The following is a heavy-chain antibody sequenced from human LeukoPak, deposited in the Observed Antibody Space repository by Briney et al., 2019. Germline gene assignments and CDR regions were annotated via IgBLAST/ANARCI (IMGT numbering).Heavy chain of an antibody. CDR3: AKGSRWFGP. Sequence: SETLYLTCSVSGGSISNYFWTWLRQPPGKGLEWIGRIYVTGSTIYNPSLKSRVTMSVDRSKNQFSLILNSVTAADTAVYYCAKGSRWFGPWGQGALVTVSS. V-gene: IGHV4-4*07. CDR1: GGSISNYF. CDR2: IYVTGST. D-gene: IGHD2-15*01. J-gene: IGHJ5*02.